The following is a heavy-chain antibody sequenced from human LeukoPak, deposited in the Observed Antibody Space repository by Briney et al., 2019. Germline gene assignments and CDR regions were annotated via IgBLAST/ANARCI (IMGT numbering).Heavy chain of an antibody. V-gene: IGHV4-38-2*02. Sequence: SETLSLTCTVSGYSISGGYYWGWIRQPPGRGLEWIGNIYHSGDTYYNPSLKSRVTISVDTSKNQFSLKLSSVTAADTAVYYCAKEGREFDSTGSRYFYYYMDVWGKGTTVTVSS. D-gene: IGHD1-14*01. J-gene: IGHJ6*03. CDR2: IYHSGDT. CDR1: GYSISGGYY. CDR3: AKEGREFDSTGSRYFYYYMDV.